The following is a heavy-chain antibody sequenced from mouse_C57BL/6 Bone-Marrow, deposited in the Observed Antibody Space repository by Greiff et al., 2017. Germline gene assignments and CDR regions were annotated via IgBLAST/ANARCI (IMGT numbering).Heavy chain of an antibody. Sequence: QVQLQQPGAELVMPGASVKLSCKASGYTFTSYWMHWVKQRPGQGLEWIGEIDPSDSYTNYNQKFKGKSTLTVDKSSSTAYLQLSSLTSEDSAVYYGARIQYYGSRGDFDVWGTGTTVTVSS. CDR1: GYTFTSYW. V-gene: IGHV1-69*01. D-gene: IGHD1-1*01. CDR2: IDPSDSYT. CDR3: ARIQYYGSRGDFDV. J-gene: IGHJ1*03.